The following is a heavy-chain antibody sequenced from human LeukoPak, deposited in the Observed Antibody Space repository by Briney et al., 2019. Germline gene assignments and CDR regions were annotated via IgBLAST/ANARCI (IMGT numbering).Heavy chain of an antibody. V-gene: IGHV4-34*01. J-gene: IGHJ5*02. CDR2: INHSGST. CDR3: ARTGTGGWFDP. D-gene: IGHD1/OR15-1a*01. Sequence: SETLSLTCAVYGGSFSGYYWSRIRQPPGKGLEWIGEINHSGSTNYNPSLKSRVTISVDTSKNQFSLKLSSVTAADTAVYYCARTGTGGWFDPWGQGTLVTVSS. CDR1: GGSFSGYY.